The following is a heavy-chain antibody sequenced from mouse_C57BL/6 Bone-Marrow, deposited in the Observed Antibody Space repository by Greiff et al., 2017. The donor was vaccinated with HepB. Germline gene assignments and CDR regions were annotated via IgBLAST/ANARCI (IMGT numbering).Heavy chain of an antibody. V-gene: IGHV5-6*01. Sequence: EVKLQESGGDLVKPGGSLKLSCAASGFTFSSYGMSWVRQTPDKRLEWVATISSGGSYTYYPDSVKGRFTISRDKAENTRYQQMSSLKSVDTAMYYCASPPYYYGSSHWYFDVWGTGTTVTVSS. D-gene: IGHD1-1*01. J-gene: IGHJ1*03. CDR1: GFTFSSYG. CDR3: ASPPYYYGSSHWYFDV. CDR2: ISSGGSYT.